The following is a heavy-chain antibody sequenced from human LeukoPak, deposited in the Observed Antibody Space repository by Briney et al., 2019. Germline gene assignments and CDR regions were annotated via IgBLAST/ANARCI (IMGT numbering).Heavy chain of an antibody. CDR2: IYPGDSDT. CDR1: GYSFTSYW. D-gene: IGHD4-17*01. CDR3: ARRKSDYGDGDNWFDP. J-gene: IGHJ5*02. V-gene: IGHV5-51*01. Sequence: GESLKISCKGSGYSFTSYWIGWVRQMPGKGLEWMGIIYPGDSDTRYSPSFQGQVTISADKSISTAYLQWSGLKASDTAMYYCARRKSDYGDGDNWFDPWGQGTLVTVSS.